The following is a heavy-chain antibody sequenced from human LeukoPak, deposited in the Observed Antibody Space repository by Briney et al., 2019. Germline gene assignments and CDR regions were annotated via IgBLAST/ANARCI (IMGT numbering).Heavy chain of an antibody. J-gene: IGHJ6*03. CDR2: MNPNSGNT. CDR1: GYTFTSYD. Sequence: GASLKGSCKASGYTFTSYDINWVRQATGQGLEWMGWMNPNSGNTGYAQKFQGRVTITRNTSISTAYMELSSLRSEDTAVYYCARIKDYYYMDVWGKGTTVTVSS. V-gene: IGHV1-8*03. CDR3: ARIKDYYYMDV.